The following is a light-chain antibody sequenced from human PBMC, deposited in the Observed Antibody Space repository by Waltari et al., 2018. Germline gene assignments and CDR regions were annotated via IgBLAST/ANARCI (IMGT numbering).Light chain of an antibody. CDR1: NSGVGGYNL. V-gene: IGLV2-23*01. CDR2: EGS. J-gene: IGLJ2*01. Sequence: QSALTQPASVSGSPGQSISISCNGTNSGVGGYNLVSWYQQRPGQAPKLIIFEGSERPAGGSDRFSGSKSGNTASLTVSGLQADDEAHYYCCSYAGSTTPMLFGGGTKLTVL. CDR3: CSYAGSTTPML.